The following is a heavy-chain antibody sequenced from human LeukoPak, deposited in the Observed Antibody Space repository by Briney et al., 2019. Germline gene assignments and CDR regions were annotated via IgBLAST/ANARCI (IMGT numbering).Heavy chain of an antibody. D-gene: IGHD5-24*01. CDR2: ISWDGGST. J-gene: IGHJ4*02. Sequence: GGSLRLSCAASGFTFDDYAMHLVRQAPGKGLEWVSLISWDGGSTYYADSVKGRFTISRDNSKNSLYLQMNSLRAEDTALYYCAKGSGDGYNSWPHDYWGQGTLVTVSS. V-gene: IGHV3-43D*03. CDR3: AKGSGDGYNSWPHDY. CDR1: GFTFDDYA.